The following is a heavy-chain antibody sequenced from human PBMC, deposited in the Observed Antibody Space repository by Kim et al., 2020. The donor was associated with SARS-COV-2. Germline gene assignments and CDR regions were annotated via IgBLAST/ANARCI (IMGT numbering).Heavy chain of an antibody. CDR3: AGGYCSDGVCSPFDH. V-gene: IGHV3-11*06. J-gene: IGHJ4*02. Sequence: ATSVRGRFTTATDNAKNSLYRQMNSLRAEDTAVYYCAGGYCSDGVCSPFDHWGQGTRVTVSS. D-gene: IGHD2-8*01.